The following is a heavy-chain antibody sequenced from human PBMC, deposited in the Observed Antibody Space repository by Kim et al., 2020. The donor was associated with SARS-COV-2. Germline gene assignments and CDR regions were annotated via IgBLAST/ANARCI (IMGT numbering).Heavy chain of an antibody. J-gene: IGHJ6*02. CDR1: GFTFSSYW. V-gene: IGHV3-7*03. CDR3: ARSGVAAAGSRTYYYYGMDV. CDR2: IKQDGSEK. Sequence: GGSLRLPCAASGFTFSSYWMSWVRQAPGKGLEWVANIKQDGSEKYYVDSVKGRFTISRDNAKNSLYLQMNSLRAEDTAVYYCARSGVAAAGSRTYYYYGMDVWGQGTTVTVSS. D-gene: IGHD6-13*01.